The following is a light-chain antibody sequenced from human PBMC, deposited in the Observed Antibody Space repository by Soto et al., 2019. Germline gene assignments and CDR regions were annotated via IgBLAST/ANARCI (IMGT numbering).Light chain of an antibody. CDR1: QGISNY. J-gene: IGKJ3*01. CDR3: QKYDRAPFT. V-gene: IGKV1-27*01. CDR2: GAS. Sequence: DIQMTQSPSSLSAYLGDRVTITCRASQGISNYLAWYQQKPGRLPKLLLFGASTLQSGVPARFSGSGSGTLFTLTINGRLPEDGATYYCQKYDRAPFTFGPGTKVDFK.